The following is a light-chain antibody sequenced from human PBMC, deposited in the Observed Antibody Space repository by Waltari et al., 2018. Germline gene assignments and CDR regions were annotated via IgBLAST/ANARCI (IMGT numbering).Light chain of an antibody. V-gene: IGKV1-8*01. Sequence: AIRMTQSPSSLSASTGDRVTLTCRASQGISDYLAWYQQKPGKAPKILLYAASALRNGVPSRFSGSGSGTDFTLTISCLQSEDFATYYCQQYYRYPPTFGQGTKVEIK. CDR1: QGISDY. J-gene: IGKJ1*01. CDR3: QQYYRYPPT. CDR2: AAS.